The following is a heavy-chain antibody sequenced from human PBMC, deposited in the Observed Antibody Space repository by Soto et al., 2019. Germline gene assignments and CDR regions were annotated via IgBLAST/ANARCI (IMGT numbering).Heavy chain of an antibody. V-gene: IGHV3-48*01. CDR2: INSRRSTI. CDR1: GFTFSSYS. Sequence: EVQLVASGGGLVQPWGSLSLSCAASGFTFSSYSMSWVRQAPGKGLEWVSYINSRRSTIYYADSVKGRFSISRDNASNSLYLQMNSLRAADTAVYYCARVAVVDATLNAFDICGQGTMVTVSS. D-gene: IGHD2-15*01. J-gene: IGHJ3*02. CDR3: ARVAVVDATLNAFDI.